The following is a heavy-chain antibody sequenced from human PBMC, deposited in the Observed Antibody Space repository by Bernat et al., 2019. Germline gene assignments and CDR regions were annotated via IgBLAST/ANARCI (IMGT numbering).Heavy chain of an antibody. J-gene: IGHJ6*03. CDR3: ARQSGFVGPNYYMDV. V-gene: IGHV5-51*01. Sequence: EVQLVQSGAEVKKPGESLEISCKGSGYSFTSYWIAWVRQMPEKGLEWMGIIYPDDSDTRYNPSFQGQVIISADRSISTAYLQWSSLKASDTAMYYCARQSGFVGPNYYMDVWGKGTTVTVSS. CDR2: IYPDDSDT. CDR1: GYSFTSYW. D-gene: IGHD1-26*01.